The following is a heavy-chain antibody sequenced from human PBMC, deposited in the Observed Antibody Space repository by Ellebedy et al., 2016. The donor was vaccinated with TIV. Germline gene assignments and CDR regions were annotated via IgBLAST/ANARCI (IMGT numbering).Heavy chain of an antibody. CDR2: ISSSGSYI. CDR3: AAAARAGDDAFDI. J-gene: IGHJ3*02. V-gene: IGHV3-21*01. CDR1: GVTFNSYT. D-gene: IGHD6-6*01. Sequence: GGSLRLXXAVSGVTFNSYTMNWVRQAPGKGLEWVSSISSSGSYIYYADSVRGRFTISRDNAKNSLYLQMNSLRAEDTAVYYCAAAARAGDDAFDIWGQGTMVTVSS.